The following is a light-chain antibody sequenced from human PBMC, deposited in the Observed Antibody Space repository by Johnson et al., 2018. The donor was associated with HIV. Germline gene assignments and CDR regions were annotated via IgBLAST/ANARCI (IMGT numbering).Light chain of an antibody. CDR3: GTWDNSLSAGGV. J-gene: IGLJ1*01. V-gene: IGLV1-51*02. Sequence: QSMLTQPPSVSAAAGQKVTISCSGSSSKIGNKYVSWYQQIPGTAPKLLIYENNKRPSGIPDRFSGSKSGTSATLGITGLQTGDEADYYCGTWDNSLSAGGVFGTGTKVTVL. CDR1: SSKIGNKY. CDR2: ENN.